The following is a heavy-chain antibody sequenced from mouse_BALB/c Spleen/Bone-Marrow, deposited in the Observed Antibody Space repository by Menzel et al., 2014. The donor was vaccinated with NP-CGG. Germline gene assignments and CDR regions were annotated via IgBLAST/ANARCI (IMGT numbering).Heavy chain of an antibody. CDR2: INPYNDGT. J-gene: IGHJ2*01. CDR3: ARGGYRYRYDDYFDY. V-gene: IGHV1-14*01. CDR1: GYTFTSYV. Sequence: EVQLQQSGPELVKPGASVKMSCKASGYTFTSYVMHWVKQKPGQGLEWIGYINPYNDGTKYNEKFKGKATLTSDKSSSTAHMELSSLTSEDSAVYYCARGGYRYRYDDYFDYWGQGTTLTVSS. D-gene: IGHD2-14*01.